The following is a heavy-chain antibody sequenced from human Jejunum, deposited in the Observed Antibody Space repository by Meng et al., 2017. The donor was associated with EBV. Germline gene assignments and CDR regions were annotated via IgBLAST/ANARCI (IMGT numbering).Heavy chain of an antibody. Sequence: QAHLPDAGPGLVTAFATLSLTCTVSGASISDYNWIWIRQSPGKGLDLFGFVFTRGSSNYNPSLRSRVAMSLDTSRNKFSLKLNSVTAADTAVYYCARDRGTAREFDIWGQGTLVTVSS. D-gene: IGHD3-10*01. CDR3: ARDRGTAREFDI. CDR2: VFTRGSS. V-gene: IGHV4-59*01. CDR1: GASISDYN. J-gene: IGHJ4*02.